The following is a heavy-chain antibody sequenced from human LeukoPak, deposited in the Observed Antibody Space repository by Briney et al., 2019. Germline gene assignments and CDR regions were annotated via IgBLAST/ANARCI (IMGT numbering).Heavy chain of an antibody. V-gene: IGHV1-46*01. CDR3: ARGGDDFWSGYPIDDFDY. Sequence: ASVKVSCKASGYTFTSYYMRWVRQAPGQGLEWMGIINPSGGSTSYAQKFQGRVTMTRDTSTSTVYMELSSLRSEDTAVYYCARGGDDFWSGYPIDDFDYWGQGTLVTVSS. CDR2: INPSGGST. D-gene: IGHD3-3*01. J-gene: IGHJ4*02. CDR1: GYTFTSYY.